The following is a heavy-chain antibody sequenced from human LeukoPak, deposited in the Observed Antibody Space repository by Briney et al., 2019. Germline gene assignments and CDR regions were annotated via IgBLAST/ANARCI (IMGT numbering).Heavy chain of an antibody. J-gene: IGHJ6*03. CDR2: ISSSATTI. Sequence: GGSLRLSCAASGFTFSDYYMSWIRQAPGKGLEWVSYISSSATTIYYADSVKGRFTISRDNTKNSLYLQMNSLRAEDTAVYYCASLRRGYTSGNYYYYFYMDVWGKGTTVTVSS. D-gene: IGHD5-18*01. CDR3: ASLRRGYTSGNYYYYFYMDV. CDR1: GFTFSDYY. V-gene: IGHV3-11*04.